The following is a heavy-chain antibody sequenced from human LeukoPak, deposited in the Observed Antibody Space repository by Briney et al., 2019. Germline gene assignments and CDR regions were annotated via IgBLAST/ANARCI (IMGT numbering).Heavy chain of an antibody. CDR2: ISGSGGNT. CDR1: GFTFSSYA. Sequence: GSLRLSCAASGFTFSSYAMSWVRHAQGKGLEWVSAISGSGGNTYYADSVTGRSTTSRDNSKNTLYLQMNSVRAEDTAVYYCAKAQGDDYGDYWGQGTLVTVSS. CDR3: AKAQGDDYGDY. V-gene: IGHV3-23*01. D-gene: IGHD4-17*01. J-gene: IGHJ4*02.